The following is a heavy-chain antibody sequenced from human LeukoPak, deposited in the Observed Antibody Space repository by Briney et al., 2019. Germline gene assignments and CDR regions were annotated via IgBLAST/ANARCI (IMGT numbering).Heavy chain of an antibody. Sequence: GGSLRLSCAASGFTFGTYEMNWVRQAPGRGLEWVSYISSSGSATYYADSVKGRFTVFRDNTKNSLYLQMNSLTAEDTAVYYCARKISRSYYENIDYWGQGALVTVSS. D-gene: IGHD1-26*01. J-gene: IGHJ4*02. V-gene: IGHV3-48*03. CDR3: ARKISRSYYENIDY. CDR2: ISSSGSAT. CDR1: GFTFGTYE.